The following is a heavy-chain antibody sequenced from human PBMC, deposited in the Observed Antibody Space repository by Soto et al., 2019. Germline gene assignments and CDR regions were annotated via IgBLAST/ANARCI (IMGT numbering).Heavy chain of an antibody. CDR3: ARGGVVVAATVDY. Sequence: EVQLVESGGGLVQPGGSLRLSCAASGFTFSSYWMSWVRQAPGKGLEWVANIKQDGSEKYYVDSVKGRFTISRDNAKNSLYLQMNRLRAEDTAVYYCARGGVVVAATVDYWGQGTLVTVSS. V-gene: IGHV3-7*04. J-gene: IGHJ4*02. CDR1: GFTFSSYW. CDR2: IKQDGSEK. D-gene: IGHD2-15*01.